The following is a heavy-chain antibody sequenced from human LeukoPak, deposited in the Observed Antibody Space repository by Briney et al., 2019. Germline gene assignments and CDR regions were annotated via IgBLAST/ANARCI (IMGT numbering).Heavy chain of an antibody. Sequence: PSETLSLTCTVSGDSVSSGSYYWSWIRQPPGKGLEWIGYIYYSGSTNYNPSLKSRVTISVDTSKNQFSLKLSSVTAADTAVYYCARDAYSSGWYGMDVWGQGTTVTVSS. CDR2: IYYSGST. V-gene: IGHV4-61*01. J-gene: IGHJ6*02. CDR1: GDSVSSGSYY. CDR3: ARDAYSSGWYGMDV. D-gene: IGHD6-19*01.